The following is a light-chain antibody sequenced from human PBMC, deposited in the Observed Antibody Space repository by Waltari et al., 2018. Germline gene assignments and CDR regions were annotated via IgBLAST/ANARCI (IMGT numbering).Light chain of an antibody. CDR3: CSNAGRTTVL. Sequence: QSALTQPASASGSPGQSITISCTGPISGVGSYNPLPWYQQYPGKAPNLIIYEVSKRPSGLSNRFSGSKSGNTASLTISGLQAEDEADYYCCSNAGRTTVLFGGGTKVTVL. CDR1: ISGVGSYNP. CDR2: EVS. J-gene: IGLJ2*01. V-gene: IGLV2-23*02.